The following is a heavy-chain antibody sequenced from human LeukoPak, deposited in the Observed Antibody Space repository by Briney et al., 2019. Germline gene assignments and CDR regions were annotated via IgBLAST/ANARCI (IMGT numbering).Heavy chain of an antibody. CDR3: ARDAPVGYCSSTSCYRDYYYYGMDV. Sequence: ASVTVSCKASGYTFTSYGISWVRQAPGQGLEWMGWISAYNGNTNYAQKLQGRVTMTTDTSTSTAYMELRSLRSDDTAVYYCARDAPVGYCSSTSCYRDYYYYGMDVWGQGTTVTVSS. CDR2: ISAYNGNT. D-gene: IGHD2-2*02. J-gene: IGHJ6*02. V-gene: IGHV1-18*01. CDR1: GYTFTSYG.